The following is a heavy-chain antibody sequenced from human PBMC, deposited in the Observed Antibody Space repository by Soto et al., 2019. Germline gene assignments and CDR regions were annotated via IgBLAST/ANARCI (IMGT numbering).Heavy chain of an antibody. CDR1: GFTFNTYA. D-gene: IGHD1-1*01. CDR3: AIHFVHGVVDY. Sequence: EVQLLESGGGLVQPGGSLGLSCAASGFTFNTYAMSWVRQAPGKGLQWVSIISDSGGETVYADSVKGRFTISRDNPKNTVYLQLNSLTAAATAVSYCAIHFVHGVVDYWGQGPLVTVSS. J-gene: IGHJ4*02. CDR2: ISDSGGET. V-gene: IGHV3-23*01.